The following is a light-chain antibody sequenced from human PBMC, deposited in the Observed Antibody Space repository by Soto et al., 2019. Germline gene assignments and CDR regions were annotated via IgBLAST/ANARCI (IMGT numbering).Light chain of an antibody. V-gene: IGLV2-14*01. CDR3: SSYTSSSTYV. Sequence: QSVLTQPASVSGSPGHSITISCTGTGSDVGGYNYVSWYQQHPGKAPKLMIYDVSNRPSGVSNRFSGSKSGNTASLTISGLQAEDEADYYCSSYTSSSTYVFGTGTKVTVL. CDR1: GSDVGGYNY. J-gene: IGLJ1*01. CDR2: DVS.